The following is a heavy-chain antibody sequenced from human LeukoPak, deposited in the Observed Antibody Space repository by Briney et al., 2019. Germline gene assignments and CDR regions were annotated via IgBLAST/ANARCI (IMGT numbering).Heavy chain of an antibody. CDR2: ISGSADST. CDR1: GFTFSNYA. CDR3: AKDGYYDSSGYYFDY. J-gene: IGHJ4*02. Sequence: GGSLRLSCAASGFTFSNYAMTWVRQAPGRGLEWVSGISGSADSTYYAESVKGRFTISRDNSKNTLYLQMNSLRAEDTAVYYCAKDGYYDSSGYYFDYWGQGTLVTVSS. D-gene: IGHD3-22*01. V-gene: IGHV3-23*01.